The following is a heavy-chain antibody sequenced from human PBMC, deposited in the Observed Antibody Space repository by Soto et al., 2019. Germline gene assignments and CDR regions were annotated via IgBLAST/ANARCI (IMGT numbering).Heavy chain of an antibody. J-gene: IGHJ4*02. CDR3: ARAPVLLWFGAHY. CDR2: IWYDGSNK. CDR1: GFTFSSYG. D-gene: IGHD3-10*01. V-gene: IGHV3-33*01. Sequence: GGSLRLSCAASGFTFSSYGMHWVRQAPGKGLEWVAVIWYDGSNKYYADSVKGRFTISRDNSKNTLYLQMNSLRAEDTAVYYCARAPVLLWFGAHYWGQGTLVTVSS.